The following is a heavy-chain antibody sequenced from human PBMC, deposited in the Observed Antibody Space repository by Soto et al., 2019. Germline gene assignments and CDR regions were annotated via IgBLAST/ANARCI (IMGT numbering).Heavy chain of an antibody. D-gene: IGHD3-16*01. CDR1: GGSISSSSYY. V-gene: IGHV4-39*01. Sequence: SETLSLTCTVSGGSISSSSYYWGWIRQPPGKGLEWIGSIYYSGSTYYNPSLKSRVTISVDTSKNQFSLKLSSVTAADTAVYYSARASALGMDVWGQGTTVTVSS. CDR3: ARASALGMDV. J-gene: IGHJ6*02. CDR2: IYYSGST.